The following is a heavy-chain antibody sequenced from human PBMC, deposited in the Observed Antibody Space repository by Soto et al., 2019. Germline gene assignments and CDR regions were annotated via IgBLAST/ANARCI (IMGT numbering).Heavy chain of an antibody. CDR3: ARGHFYQLLPFDY. CDR1: GYTFTSYD. V-gene: IGHV1-8*01. Sequence: GASVKVSCKASGYTFTSYDINWVRQATGQGLEWMGWMNPNSGDTGYAQKFQGRVTMTRDTSVSTAYMELNRLMSEDSAVYYCARGHFYQLLPFDYWGQGTLVTVSS. D-gene: IGHD2-2*01. J-gene: IGHJ4*02. CDR2: MNPNSGDT.